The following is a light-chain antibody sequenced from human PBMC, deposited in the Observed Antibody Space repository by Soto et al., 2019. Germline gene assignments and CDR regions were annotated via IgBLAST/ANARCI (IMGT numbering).Light chain of an antibody. CDR3: QQSYSTSPIP. CDR2: AAS. Sequence: DIQMTQSPSSLSASVGDRVTITCRASQSISSYLNWYQQKPGKAPKLLIYAASSLQSGVPSRFSGSGSGTDFTLTISTLQPEDFATYYCQQSYSTSPIPFGQGTRLEI. J-gene: IGKJ5*01. V-gene: IGKV1-39*01. CDR1: QSISSY.